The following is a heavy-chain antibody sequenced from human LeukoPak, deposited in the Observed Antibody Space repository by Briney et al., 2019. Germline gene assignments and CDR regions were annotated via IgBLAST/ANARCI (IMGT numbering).Heavy chain of an antibody. CDR3: AKSPSTVTTIVDY. CDR2: INSNGGTT. CDR1: GFTFSTYA. Sequence: GRSLRLTCAASGFTFSTYAMSWVRQAPGKGLEWVSAINSNGGTTFYADSVKGRFTISRDNSKNTLYLQMNSLRAEDTAVYYCAKSPSTVTTIVDYWGQGILVIVSS. J-gene: IGHJ4*02. V-gene: IGHV3-23*01. D-gene: IGHD4-11*01.